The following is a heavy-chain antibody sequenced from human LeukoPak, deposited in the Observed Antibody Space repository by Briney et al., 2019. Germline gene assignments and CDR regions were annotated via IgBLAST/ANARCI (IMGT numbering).Heavy chain of an antibody. CDR1: GGSISSYY. D-gene: IGHD6-19*01. V-gene: IGHV4-59*01. CDR2: IYYSGST. CDR3: ARFGSSGWYFDY. Sequence: PSETLSLTCTVPGGSISSYYWSWIRQPPGEGLEWIGYIYYSGSTNYNPSLKGRVTISVDTSKNQFSLKLSSVTAADTAVYYCARFGSSGWYFDYWGQGTLVTVSS. J-gene: IGHJ4*02.